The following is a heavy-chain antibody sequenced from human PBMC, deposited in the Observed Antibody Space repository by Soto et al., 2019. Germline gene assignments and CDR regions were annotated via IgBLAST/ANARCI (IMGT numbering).Heavy chain of an antibody. CDR3: ARGIRIAVT. J-gene: IGHJ4*02. V-gene: IGHV4-34*01. Sequence: ASETLSLTCAVYVGSFSGYYWSWIRQPPGKGLEWIGEINHSGNTNYNPSLKSRVTISVDTSKNQFSLKLSSVTAADTAVYYCARGIRIAVTWGQGTLVTVSS. D-gene: IGHD6-19*01. CDR2: INHSGNT. CDR1: VGSFSGYY.